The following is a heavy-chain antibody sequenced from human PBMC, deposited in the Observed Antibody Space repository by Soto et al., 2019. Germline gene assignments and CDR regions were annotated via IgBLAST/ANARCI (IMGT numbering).Heavy chain of an antibody. CDR3: AKVNGMDV. Sequence: CAASGDCIISYDPHCFQQATGKGLEWVSAIGTAGDTYYPGSVKGRFTISRENAKNSLYLQMNSLSADDTAVNYGAKVNGMDVWGHGTTVTVSS. CDR1: GDCIISYD. CDR2: IGTAGDT. J-gene: IGHJ6*02. V-gene: IGHV3-13*01.